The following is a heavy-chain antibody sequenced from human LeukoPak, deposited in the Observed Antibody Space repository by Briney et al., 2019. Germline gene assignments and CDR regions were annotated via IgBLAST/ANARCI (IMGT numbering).Heavy chain of an antibody. V-gene: IGHV3-48*01. Sequence: PGGSLRLSCAASKFTFSRFIMIWVRQAPGKGQEWALYITNRSNTKQHADSVKGRFTISRDNPKNTLYLQMNSLRAEDTAVYYCARDFSPRAVAGPSRYFDYWGQGTLVTVSS. CDR3: ARDFSPRAVAGPSRYFDY. D-gene: IGHD6-19*01. CDR1: KFTFSRFI. CDR2: ITNRSNTK. J-gene: IGHJ4*02.